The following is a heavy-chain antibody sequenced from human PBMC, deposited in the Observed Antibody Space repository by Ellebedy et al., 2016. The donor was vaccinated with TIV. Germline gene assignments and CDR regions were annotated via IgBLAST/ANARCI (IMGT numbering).Heavy chain of an antibody. Sequence: SETLSLXXTVSGGSISSYYWSWIRQPPGKGLEWIGYIYYSGSTNYNPSLKSRVTISVDTSKNQFSLKLSSVTAADTAVYYCARQRRGYFDYWGQGTLVTVSS. J-gene: IGHJ4*02. CDR3: ARQRRGYFDY. CDR2: IYYSGST. CDR1: GGSISSYY. V-gene: IGHV4-59*08. D-gene: IGHD3-16*01.